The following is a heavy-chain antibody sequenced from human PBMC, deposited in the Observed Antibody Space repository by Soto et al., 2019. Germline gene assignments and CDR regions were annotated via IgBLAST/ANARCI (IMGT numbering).Heavy chain of an antibody. CDR2: IYTSGST. Sequence: QVQLQESGPGLVKPSETLSLTCNVSGGSIRSYYWSWVRQPAGKPLEWIGRIYTSGSTNYNPSLXXXXXXXXXXXXNQFSLEVTSVTAADTAVYYCAREGASGFGMDVWGLGTTVTVSS. J-gene: IGHJ6*02. CDR1: GGSIRSYY. CDR3: AREGASGFGMDV. D-gene: IGHD1-26*01. V-gene: IGHV4-4*07.